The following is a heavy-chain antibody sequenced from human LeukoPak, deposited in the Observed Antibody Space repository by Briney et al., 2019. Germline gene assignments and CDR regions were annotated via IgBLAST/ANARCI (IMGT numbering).Heavy chain of an antibody. CDR1: GYSISSGHY. D-gene: IGHD3-10*01. J-gene: IGHJ5*02. CDR3: ARGPRFGELLWHWFDP. CDR2: MYHSGST. V-gene: IGHV4-38-2*02. Sequence: SETLSLTCTVSGYSISSGHYWGWIRQPPGKGLEWIGSMYHSGSTYYNPPLKSRVTISEDTSKNQFSLKLRSVTAADTAVYYCARGPRFGELLWHWFDPWGQGTLVTVSS.